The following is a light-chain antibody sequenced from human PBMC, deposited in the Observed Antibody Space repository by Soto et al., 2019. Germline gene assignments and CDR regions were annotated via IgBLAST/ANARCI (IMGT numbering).Light chain of an antibody. CDR3: XXXXXXPPWX. V-gene: IGKV3-15*01. CDR2: GAS. CDR1: QSVSNN. J-gene: IGKJ1*01. Sequence: EIVMTQSPATLSVSPGERATLSCRASQSVSNNLAWYQQRPGQAPRLLIYGASTRATGIPAGFSGSGSGTEFTLTISSLLSEDXAXXXXXXXXXXPPWXFGQGTKVEVK.